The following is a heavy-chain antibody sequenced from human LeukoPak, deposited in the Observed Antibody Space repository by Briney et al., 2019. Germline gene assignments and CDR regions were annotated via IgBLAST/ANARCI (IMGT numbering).Heavy chain of an antibody. V-gene: IGHV3-7*01. D-gene: IGHD3-10*02. CDR1: RFTFSNYW. CDR2: IKQDGSEK. J-gene: IGHJ6*04. CDR3: AELGITMIGGV. Sequence: GGSLRLSCAASRFTFSNYWRSWVRQAPGKGLEWVANIKQDGSEKYYVDSVKGRFTISRDNDKNSLYLQMNSLRAEDTAVYYCAELGITMIGGVWGKGTTVTISS.